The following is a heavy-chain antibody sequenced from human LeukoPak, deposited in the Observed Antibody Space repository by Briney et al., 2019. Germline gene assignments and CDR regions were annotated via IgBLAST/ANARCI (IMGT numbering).Heavy chain of an antibody. CDR3: ARSFVASVYYLDY. D-gene: IGHD5-12*01. Sequence: GGSLRLSCTTSGFNFSSSNMNWVRQAPGKGLEWVSYISSISSPIYYADSVKGRFTISRDNAKNSLYLQMNGLRAEDTAVYYCARSFVASVYYLDYWGQGTLVTVSS. CDR2: ISSISSPI. CDR1: GFNFSSSN. J-gene: IGHJ4*02. V-gene: IGHV3-48*01.